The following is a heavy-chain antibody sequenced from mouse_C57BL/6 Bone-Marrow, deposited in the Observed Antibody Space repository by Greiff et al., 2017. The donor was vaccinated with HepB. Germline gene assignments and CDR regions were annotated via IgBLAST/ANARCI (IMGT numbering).Heavy chain of an antibody. V-gene: IGHV1-50*01. CDR1: GYTFTSYW. D-gene: IGHD1-1*01. Sequence: VQLKQPGAELVKPGASVKLSCKASGYTFTSYWMQWVKQRPGQGLEWIGEIDPSDSYTNYNQKFKGKATLTVDTSSSTAYMQLSSLTSEDSAVYYCARWDITTVVAPDYWGQGTTLTVSS. CDR3: ARWDITTVVAPDY. J-gene: IGHJ2*01. CDR2: IDPSDSYT.